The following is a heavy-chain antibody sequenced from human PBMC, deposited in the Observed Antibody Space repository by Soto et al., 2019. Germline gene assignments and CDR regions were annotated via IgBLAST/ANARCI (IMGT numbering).Heavy chain of an antibody. CDR2: ITYGGINA. CDR3: ASSSYCSVASCYDY. J-gene: IGHJ4*02. CDR1: GFTFTSYT. D-gene: IGHD2-15*01. V-gene: IGHV3-30-3*01. Sequence: PGGSLRLSCAASGFTFTSYTMNWVRQAPGKGLEWVALITYGGINAYYADSVKGRFTISRDNSKNTLYLQMNSLRTEDTALYYCASSSYCSVASCYDYWGQGTLVTVSS.